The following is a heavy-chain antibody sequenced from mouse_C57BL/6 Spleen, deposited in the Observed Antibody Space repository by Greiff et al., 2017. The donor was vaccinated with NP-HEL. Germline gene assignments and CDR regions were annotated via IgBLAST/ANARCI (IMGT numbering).Heavy chain of an antibody. CDR3: TTSYDYNGSPWFAY. D-gene: IGHD2-4*01. Sequence: EVQLQQSGAELVRPGASVKLSCTASGFNIKDDYMHWVKQRPEQGLEWIGWLDPENGYTEYASKFQGKATITADTSSNTAYLQLSSLTSEDTAVYYCTTSYDYNGSPWFAYWGQGTLVTVSA. CDR2: LDPENGYT. V-gene: IGHV14-4*01. J-gene: IGHJ3*01. CDR1: GFNIKDDY.